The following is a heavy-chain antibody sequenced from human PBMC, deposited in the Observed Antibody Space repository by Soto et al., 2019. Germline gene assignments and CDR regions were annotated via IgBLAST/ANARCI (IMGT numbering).Heavy chain of an antibody. Sequence: GGSLRLSCAASGFTFSSYWMHWVRQAPGKGLVWVSRINSDGGITSYADSVKGRFTSSRDNAKNTLYLQMDSLRAEDTAVYYCARVGGSLPNWGQGSLVTVSS. J-gene: IGHJ4*02. CDR2: INSDGGIT. V-gene: IGHV3-74*01. D-gene: IGHD2-15*01. CDR3: ARVGGSLPN. CDR1: GFTFSSYW.